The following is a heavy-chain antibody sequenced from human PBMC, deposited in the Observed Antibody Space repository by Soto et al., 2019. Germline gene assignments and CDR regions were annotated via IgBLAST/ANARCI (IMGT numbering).Heavy chain of an antibody. CDR3: ARDAKQLVKFYYYYYMDV. D-gene: IGHD6-6*01. V-gene: IGHV1-69*04. CDR2: IIPILGIA. CDR1: GGTFSSYT. Sequence: ASVKVSCKASGGTFSSYTISWVRQAPGQGLEWMGRIIPILGIANYAQKFQGRVTITADKSTSTAYMELSSLRSEDTAVYYCARDAKQLVKFYYYYYMDVWGKGTTVTVSS. J-gene: IGHJ6*03.